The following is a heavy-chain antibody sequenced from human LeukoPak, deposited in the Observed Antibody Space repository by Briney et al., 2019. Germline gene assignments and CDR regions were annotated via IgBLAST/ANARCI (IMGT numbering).Heavy chain of an antibody. CDR3: AREEAYDAFDI. CDR2: IIPIFGTA. V-gene: IGHV1-69*13. Sequence: ASVKVSCKASGGTFSSYAISWVRQAPGQGLEWMGGIIPIFGTANYAQKFQGRVTITADEPTSTAYMELSSLRSEDTAVYYCAREEAYDAFDIWGQGTMVTVSS. J-gene: IGHJ3*02. CDR1: GGTFSSYA.